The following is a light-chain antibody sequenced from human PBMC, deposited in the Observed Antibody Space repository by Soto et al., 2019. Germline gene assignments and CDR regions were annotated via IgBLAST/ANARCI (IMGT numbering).Light chain of an antibody. CDR2: AAS. V-gene: IGKV1-17*01. J-gene: IGKJ3*01. CDR3: LQHKSYPFT. Sequence: DIQMTQSPSSLSASVGDRVTITCRACQGIRNDLVWYQQKPGEAPKRLIYAASVLQTGVPPRFSGSGSGTEFTLTISSLQPEDFASYYCLQHKSYPFTFGPGTKVDIK. CDR1: QGIRND.